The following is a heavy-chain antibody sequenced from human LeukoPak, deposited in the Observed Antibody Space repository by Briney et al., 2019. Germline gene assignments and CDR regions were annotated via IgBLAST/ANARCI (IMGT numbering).Heavy chain of an antibody. D-gene: IGHD3-16*01. V-gene: IGHV3-30*18. CDR2: ISYDGSNK. CDR3: AKLLSDLGY. CDR1: GFTLSSYG. J-gene: IGHJ4*02. Sequence: QPGRSLRLSCAASGFTLSSYGMRWVRQAPGKGLEWVAVISYDGSNKYYADSVKGRFTISRDNSKNTLYLQMNSLRAEDTAVYYCAKLLSDLGYWGQGTLVTVSS.